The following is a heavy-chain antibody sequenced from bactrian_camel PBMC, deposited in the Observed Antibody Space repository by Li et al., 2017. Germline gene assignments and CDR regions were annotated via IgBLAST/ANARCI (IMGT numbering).Heavy chain of an antibody. CDR3: AARGPYCYTKLSVRDFTY. V-gene: IGHV3S40*01. CDR2: IDTGDGST. Sequence: VQLVESGGGSALAGGSVRLSCAASGYTFNTYSWFRQAPGQEREGVAAIDTGDGSTYYPNSVEGRFTISHDNAKNTVYLQMNSLKPEDTAMYYCAARGPYCYTKLSVRDFTYWGQGTQVTVS. D-gene: IGHD2*01. J-gene: IGHJ6*01. CDR1: GYTFNTY.